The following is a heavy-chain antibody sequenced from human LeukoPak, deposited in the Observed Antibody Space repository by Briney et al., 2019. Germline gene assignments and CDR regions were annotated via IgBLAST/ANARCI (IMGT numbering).Heavy chain of an antibody. CDR3: AKAPRFYYDSSGQFSPYGF. CDR1: GFTFGDYA. V-gene: IGHV3-49*03. CDR2: IRSKDHGGTT. Sequence: GGSLRLSCTASGFTFGDYALSWFRQAPGKGLEWLSFIRSKDHGGTTEYAASVKGGFTISRDDSNSIAYLQMNSLIIEDTAVYYCAKAPRFYYDSSGQFSPYGFWGQGTLVTVSS. J-gene: IGHJ4*02. D-gene: IGHD3-22*01.